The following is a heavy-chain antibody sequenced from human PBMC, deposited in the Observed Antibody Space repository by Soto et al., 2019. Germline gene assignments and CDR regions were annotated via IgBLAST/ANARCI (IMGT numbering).Heavy chain of an antibody. CDR3: AKDQGSSWYEIDY. CDR1: GGSFIGYY. V-gene: IGHV4-34*01. J-gene: IGHJ4*02. Sequence: SETLSLTSAVYGGSFIGYYWSWIRQPPGKGLEWIGEINHSGSTNYNPSLKSRVTISVDTSKNQFSLKLSSVTAADTAVYYCAKDQGSSWYEIDYWGQGTLVTVSS. CDR2: INHSGST. D-gene: IGHD6-13*01.